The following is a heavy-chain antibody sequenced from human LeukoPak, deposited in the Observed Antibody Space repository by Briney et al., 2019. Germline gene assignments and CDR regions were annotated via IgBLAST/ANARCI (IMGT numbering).Heavy chain of an antibody. V-gene: IGHV3-53*01. Sequence: GGSLRLSCAASGFTVGSNYMSWVRQAPGKGLEWVSVIYSGGSTYYADSVKGRFTISRDNSKNTLYLQMNSLRAEDTAVHYCARGRPGYYFDYWGQGTLVTVSS. J-gene: IGHJ4*02. D-gene: IGHD3-10*01. CDR3: ARGRPGYYFDY. CDR2: IYSGGST. CDR1: GFTVGSNY.